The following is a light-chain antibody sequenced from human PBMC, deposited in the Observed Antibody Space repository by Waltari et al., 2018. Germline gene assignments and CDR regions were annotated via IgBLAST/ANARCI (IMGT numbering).Light chain of an antibody. Sequence: EIVMTQSPATLSVSPGERATLSCRASQSVSSNLAWYQQKPGQAPRPLIYGASTRATGIPARLSGSGSGTEFTLTISSMQSEDFAVYYCQQYNNWPPITFGQGTRLEIK. CDR2: GAS. CDR3: QQYNNWPPIT. CDR1: QSVSSN. J-gene: IGKJ5*01. V-gene: IGKV3-15*01.